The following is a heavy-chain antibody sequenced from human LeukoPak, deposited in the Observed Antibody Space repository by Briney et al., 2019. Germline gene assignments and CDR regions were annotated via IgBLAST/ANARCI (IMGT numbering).Heavy chain of an antibody. CDR2: IRYDGSNK. V-gene: IGHV3-30*02. CDR3: AKRGSGSYGTYYYYYMDV. Sequence: GGSLRLSCAASGFTFSNYGIHWVRQAPGKGLEWVAFIRYDGSNKYYADSVKGRFTISRDNSKNTLYLQMNSLRAEDTAVYYCAKRGSGSYGTYYYYYMDVWGKGTTVTISS. D-gene: IGHD3-10*01. J-gene: IGHJ6*03. CDR1: GFTFSNYG.